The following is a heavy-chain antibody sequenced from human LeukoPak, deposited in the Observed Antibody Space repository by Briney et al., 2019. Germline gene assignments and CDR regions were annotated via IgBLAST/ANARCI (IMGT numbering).Heavy chain of an antibody. V-gene: IGHV3-23*01. Sequence: GGTLRLSCAASGFTFSSYGMSWVRQAPGKGLEWVSAISGSGGSTYYADSVKGRFTISRDNAKNSLYLQMNSLRAEDTAVYYCATIYGSGSYYVPFDYWGQGTLVTVSS. CDR3: ATIYGSGSYYVPFDY. CDR1: GFTFSSYG. D-gene: IGHD3-10*01. J-gene: IGHJ4*02. CDR2: ISGSGGST.